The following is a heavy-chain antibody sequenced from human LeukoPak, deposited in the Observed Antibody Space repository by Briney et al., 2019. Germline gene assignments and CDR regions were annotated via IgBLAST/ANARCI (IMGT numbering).Heavy chain of an antibody. CDR2: IYYSGST. J-gene: IGHJ4*02. D-gene: IGHD6-13*01. Sequence: SETLSLTCTVSGGSISSDYWGWTRQPPGKGLEWIGYIYYSGSTNYNPSLKSRVTISVDTSKNQFSLKLSSVTAADTAVYYCARGPGIAAAVNDYWGQGTLVTVSS. V-gene: IGHV4-59*01. CDR3: ARGPGIAAAVNDY. CDR1: GGSISSDY.